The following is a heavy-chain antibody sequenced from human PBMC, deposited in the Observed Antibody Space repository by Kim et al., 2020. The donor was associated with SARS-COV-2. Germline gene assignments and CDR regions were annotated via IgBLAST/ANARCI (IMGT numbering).Heavy chain of an antibody. CDR1: GFTFSDYS. D-gene: IGHD3-10*01. CDR2: ISSNNNFI. Sequence: GGSLRLSCAASGFTFSDYSMDWVRQAPGKGLEWVSSISSNNNFIFYADSVKGRFTISRDNAQNSLYLEMNSLRAEDTAVYFCARERGVPAFDNWGQGTLVSVSS. CDR3: ARERGVPAFDN. V-gene: IGHV3-21*01. J-gene: IGHJ4*02.